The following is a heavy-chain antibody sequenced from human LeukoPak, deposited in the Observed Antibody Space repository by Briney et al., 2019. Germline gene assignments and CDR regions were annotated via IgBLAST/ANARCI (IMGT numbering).Heavy chain of an antibody. CDR3: ARAEGPALGGVIITNWFDP. J-gene: IGHJ5*02. Sequence: ASVKVSCKASGYTFTGYYMQWVRQAPGQGLEWMGWINPNSGGTNYAQKFQGRVTMTRDTSISTAYMELSRLRSDDTAVYYCARAEGPALGGVIITNWFDPWGQGTLVTVSS. CDR2: INPNSGGT. D-gene: IGHD3-10*01. CDR1: GYTFTGYY. V-gene: IGHV1-2*02.